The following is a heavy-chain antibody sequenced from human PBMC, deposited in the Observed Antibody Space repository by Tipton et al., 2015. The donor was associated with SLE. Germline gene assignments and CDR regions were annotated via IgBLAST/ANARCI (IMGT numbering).Heavy chain of an antibody. CDR2: INTYTGNT. J-gene: IGHJ4*02. V-gene: IGHV1-18*04. Sequence: QLVQSGAEVKKPGASVKVSCKASGYTFTSYYMHWVRQAPGQGLEWMGWINTYTGNTNYAQRLQGRLTMTTDTSTSTAYMELKSLRSDDTAVYYCARDRDYFDYWGQGTLVTVSS. CDR1: GYTFTSYY. CDR3: ARDRDYFDY.